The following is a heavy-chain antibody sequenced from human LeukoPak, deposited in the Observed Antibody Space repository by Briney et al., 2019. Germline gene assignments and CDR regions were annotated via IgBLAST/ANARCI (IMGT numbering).Heavy chain of an antibody. CDR1: GGSISSYY. D-gene: IGHD1-26*01. CDR2: IYTSGST. V-gene: IGHV4-4*07. J-gene: IGHJ3*02. Sequence: SETLSLTCTVSGGSISSYYWSWIRQPAGKGLEWIGRIYTSGSTNYNPSLKSRVTISVDTSKNQFSLKLSSVTAADTAVYYCARTLSGSYYVDAFDIWGQGTMVTVSS. CDR3: ARTLSGSYYVDAFDI.